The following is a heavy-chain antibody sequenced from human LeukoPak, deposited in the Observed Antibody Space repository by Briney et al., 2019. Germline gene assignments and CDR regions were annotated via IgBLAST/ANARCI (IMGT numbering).Heavy chain of an antibody. J-gene: IGHJ4*02. CDR2: ISGSGGST. V-gene: IGHV3-23*01. CDR1: GFTFSSYA. CDR3: ARGPVEMATIEPQSAHTLY. D-gene: IGHD5-24*01. Sequence: GGSLRLSCAASGFTFSSYAMSWVRQALGKGLEWVSAISGSGGSTYYADSVKGRFTISRDNSKNTLYLQMNSLRAEDTAVYYCARGPVEMATIEPQSAHTLYWGQGTLVTVSS.